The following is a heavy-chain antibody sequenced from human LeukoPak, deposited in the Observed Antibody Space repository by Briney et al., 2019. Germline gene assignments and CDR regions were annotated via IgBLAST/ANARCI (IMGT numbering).Heavy chain of an antibody. V-gene: IGHV1-2*02. D-gene: IGHD1-26*01. CDR2: INPNSGST. Sequence: ASVKVSCKASGYTFTGYYMHWVRQAPGQGLEWMGWINPNSGSTNYAQKFQGRVTMTRDTSISTAYMELSRLRSDDTAVYYCARVSGQWEPRRDLYYMDVWGKGTTVTVSS. CDR1: GYTFTGYY. CDR3: ARVSGQWEPRRDLYYMDV. J-gene: IGHJ6*03.